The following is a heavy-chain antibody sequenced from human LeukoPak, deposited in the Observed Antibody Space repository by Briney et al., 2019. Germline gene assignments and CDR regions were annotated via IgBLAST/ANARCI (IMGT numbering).Heavy chain of an antibody. Sequence: ASVKVSCKASGYTFTGYYMHWVRQAPGQGLEWMGWINGNSGGTNYAQKFQGRVTITRNTSISTAYMELSSLRSEDTAVYYCARGLEYSSSSGYYYYYMDVWGKGTTVTVSS. J-gene: IGHJ6*03. CDR3: ARGLEYSSSSGYYYYYMDV. D-gene: IGHD6-6*01. CDR2: INGNSGGT. V-gene: IGHV1-2*02. CDR1: GYTFTGYY.